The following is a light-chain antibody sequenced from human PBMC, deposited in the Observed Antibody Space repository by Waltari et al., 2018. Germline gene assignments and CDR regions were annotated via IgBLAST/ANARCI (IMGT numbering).Light chain of an antibody. CDR3: QQYDNWPPYT. Sequence: DIQMTQSPSTLSASIGDRVTITCRASQGVSRWLAWYQQKPGKAPKVLIYDASSLESGVPSRFSGSGSATEFTLTISSLQSEDFADYYCQQYDNWPPYTFGQGTKLELK. V-gene: IGKV1-5*01. CDR2: DAS. CDR1: QGVSRW. J-gene: IGKJ2*01.